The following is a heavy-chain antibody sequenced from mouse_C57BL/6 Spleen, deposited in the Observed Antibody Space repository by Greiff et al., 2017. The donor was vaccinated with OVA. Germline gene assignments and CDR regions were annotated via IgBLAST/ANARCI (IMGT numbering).Heavy chain of an antibody. D-gene: IGHD2-4*01. Sequence: EVKLQESGAELVRPGSSVKMSCKTSGYTFTSYGINWVKQRPGPGLAWIGYIYIGTGYTEYNEKFKGKATLTSDTSSSTAYMQLSSLTSEDSAIYFCAIYDYDGCDYWGKGTTLTVSS. V-gene: IGHV1-58*01. CDR3: AIYDYDGCDY. CDR1: GYTFTSYG. J-gene: IGHJ2*01. CDR2: IYIGTGYT.